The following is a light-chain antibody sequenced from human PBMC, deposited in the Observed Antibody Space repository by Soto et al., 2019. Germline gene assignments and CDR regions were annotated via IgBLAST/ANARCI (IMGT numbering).Light chain of an antibody. J-gene: IGLJ1*01. V-gene: IGLV3-21*04. Sequence: SYELTQPPSVSVAPEKTATITCGGNNIGNKRVHWYRQKPGQATVLVISYDSDRPSGIPERFSGSNSGNTATLTISRVEAGDEADYYCQVWDIMTDNYVFGSGTKVTVL. CDR2: YDS. CDR1: NIGNKR. CDR3: QVWDIMTDNYV.